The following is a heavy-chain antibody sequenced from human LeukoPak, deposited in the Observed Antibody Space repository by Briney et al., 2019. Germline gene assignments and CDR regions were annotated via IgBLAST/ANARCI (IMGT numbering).Heavy chain of an antibody. CDR3: ARAISDYDAPDI. J-gene: IGHJ3*02. CDR2: ISSSSNFI. D-gene: IGHD4-17*01. V-gene: IGHV3-21*01. Sequence: PGGSLRLSCAASGFTFSSYSMNWVRQAPGKGLEWVSSISSSSNFIYYADSVKGRFTISRDNAKNSLYLQMNSLRAEDTAVYYCARAISDYDAPDIWGQGTMVTVSS. CDR1: GFTFSSYS.